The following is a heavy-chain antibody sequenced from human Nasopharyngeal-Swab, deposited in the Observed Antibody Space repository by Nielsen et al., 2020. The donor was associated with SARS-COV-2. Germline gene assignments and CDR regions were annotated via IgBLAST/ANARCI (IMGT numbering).Heavy chain of an antibody. J-gene: IGHJ3*02. Sequence: SLKISCAASGLNFDNYAMHWVRQIPGKGLEWVSAISWNSGNTGYAGSVKGRFTISRDNAKNSVFLQMNSLTPEDTALYYCVKDTDAVVTRALDIWGRGTVVTVSS. CDR1: GLNFDNYA. CDR3: VKDTDAVVTRALDI. V-gene: IGHV3-9*01. CDR2: ISWNSGNT. D-gene: IGHD4-23*01.